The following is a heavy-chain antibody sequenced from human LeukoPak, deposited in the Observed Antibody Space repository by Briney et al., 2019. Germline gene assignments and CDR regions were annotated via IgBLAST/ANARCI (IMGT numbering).Heavy chain of an antibody. V-gene: IGHV4-34*01. CDR3: ARETDYDFWSGYAFGY. CDR2: INHSGST. J-gene: IGHJ4*02. CDR1: GGSFSGYY. D-gene: IGHD3-3*01. Sequence: SETLSLTCAVYGGSFSGYYWSWLRQPPGKGLEWVGEINHSGSTNYNPSLKSRVTISVDTSKNQFSLQLTSAPAAGAAVYYCARETDYDFWSGYAFGYWGQGTLVTVSS.